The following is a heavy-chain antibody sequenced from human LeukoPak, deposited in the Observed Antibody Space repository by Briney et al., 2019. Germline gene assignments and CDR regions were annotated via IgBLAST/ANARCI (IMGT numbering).Heavy chain of an antibody. CDR1: GFTFSGFA. J-gene: IGHJ6*02. CDR2: ITNNGGST. CDR3: ARDFKLRAYCSGGSCSSHYYHGMDV. D-gene: IGHD2-15*01. V-gene: IGHV3-64*04. Sequence: QPGGSLRLSCSASGFTFSGFAMHWVRQAPGKGLEYVSAITNNGGSTFYADSVKGRFTISRDNSKNTLYLQMNSLRAEDTAVYFCARDFKLRAYCSGGSCSSHYYHGMDVWGQGTTVTVSS.